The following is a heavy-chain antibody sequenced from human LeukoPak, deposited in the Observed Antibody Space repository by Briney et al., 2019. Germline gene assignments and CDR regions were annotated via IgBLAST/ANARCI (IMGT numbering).Heavy chain of an antibody. V-gene: IGHV1-2*02. CDR3: ARPNGDYSNWFDP. CDR1: GYTFTGYY. Sequence: ASVKVSCKASGYTFTGYYIHWVRQAPGQGLEWMGWINPNSGDTNYAQRLQDRVTLTRDTSINTAYMDLTNLRSDDTAVYYCARPNGDYSNWFDPWGQGTLVTVSS. J-gene: IGHJ5*02. D-gene: IGHD4-17*01. CDR2: INPNSGDT.